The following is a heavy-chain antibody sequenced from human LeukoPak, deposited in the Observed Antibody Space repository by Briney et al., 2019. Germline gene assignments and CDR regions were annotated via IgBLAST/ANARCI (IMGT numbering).Heavy chain of an antibody. CDR2: INPNSGGT. V-gene: IGHV1-2*02. CDR1: GYTFTGYN. J-gene: IGHJ4*02. CDR3: ARKSAARKTSEFDY. Sequence: ASVKVSCKASGYTFTGYNMNWVRQAPGQGLEWMGWINPNSGGTNYAQKFQGRVSMTSDTSISTAYMELSSLRSDDTAVYYCARKSAARKTSEFDYWDQGTLVTVSS. D-gene: IGHD6-6*01.